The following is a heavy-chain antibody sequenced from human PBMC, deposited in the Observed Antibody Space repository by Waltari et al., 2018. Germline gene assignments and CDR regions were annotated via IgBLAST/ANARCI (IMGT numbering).Heavy chain of an antibody. D-gene: IGHD3-3*01. CDR2: ISSSGSTI. CDR1: GFTFSSYE. CDR3: ARLTYYDFWSGYSFSYYFDY. V-gene: IGHV3-48*03. J-gene: IGHJ4*02. Sequence: EVQLVESGGGLVQPGGSLRLSCAASGFTFSSYEMNWVRQAPGKGLEWVSYISSSGSTIYYADSVKGRFTSSRDNAKNSLYLQMNSLRAEDTAVYYCARLTYYDFWSGYSFSYYFDYWGQGTLVTVSS.